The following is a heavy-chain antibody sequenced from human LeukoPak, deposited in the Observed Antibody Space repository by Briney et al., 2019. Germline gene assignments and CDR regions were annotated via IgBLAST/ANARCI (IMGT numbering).Heavy chain of an antibody. J-gene: IGHJ4*02. D-gene: IGHD3-3*01. CDR2: ISGSGGST. Sequence: AGGSLRLSCAASGFTFSSYAMSWVRQAPGKGLEWVSAISGSGGSTYYADSVKGRFTISRDNSKNTLYLQMNSLRAEDTAVYYCAKGGYYDFWSGYYGFDYWGQGTLVTVSS. CDR1: GFTFSSYA. CDR3: AKGGYYDFWSGYYGFDY. V-gene: IGHV3-23*01.